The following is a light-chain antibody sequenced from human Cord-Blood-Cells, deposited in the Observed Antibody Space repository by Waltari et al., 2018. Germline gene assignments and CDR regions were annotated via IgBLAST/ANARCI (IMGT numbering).Light chain of an antibody. CDR3: QQYYSTPRT. J-gene: IGKJ1*01. Sequence: DIVMTQSPDSLAVSLGERATINCKSSQSVLYSSNNKNYLAWYQQKPGQPPKRLIYWASTRESGVADRFRVSGSGTDFTLTISSLQAEYVAVYYCQQYYSTPRTFGQGTKVEIK. CDR2: WAS. V-gene: IGKV4-1*01. CDR1: QSVLYSSNNKNY.